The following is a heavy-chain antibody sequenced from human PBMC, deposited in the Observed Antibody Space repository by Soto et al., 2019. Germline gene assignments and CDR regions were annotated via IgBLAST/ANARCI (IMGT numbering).Heavy chain of an antibody. CDR3: ARFYYDSSGYLPSPYYYYYGMDV. Sequence: GGSLRLSCAASGFIFSSYAMSWVRQAPGKGLEWVSAISGSGGSTYYADSVKGRFTISRDNSKNTLYLQMNSLRAEDTAVYYCARFYYDSSGYLPSPYYYYYGMDVWGQGTTVTVSS. J-gene: IGHJ6*02. CDR2: ISGSGGST. D-gene: IGHD3-22*01. CDR1: GFIFSSYA. V-gene: IGHV3-23*01.